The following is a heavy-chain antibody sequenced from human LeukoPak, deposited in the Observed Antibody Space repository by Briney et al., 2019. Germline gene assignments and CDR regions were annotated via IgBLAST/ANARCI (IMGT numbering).Heavy chain of an antibody. V-gene: IGHV4-34*01. CDR2: INHSGST. CDR1: GGSFSGYY. D-gene: IGHD6-19*01. J-gene: IGHJ4*02. Sequence: SETLSLTCAVYGGSFSGYYWNWIRQPPGKGLEWIGEINHSGSTNYNPSLKSRVTISVDTSKNQFSLKLSSVTAADTAVYYCARVGRRAVAGQGYFDYWGQGTLVTVSS. CDR3: ARVGRRAVAGQGYFDY.